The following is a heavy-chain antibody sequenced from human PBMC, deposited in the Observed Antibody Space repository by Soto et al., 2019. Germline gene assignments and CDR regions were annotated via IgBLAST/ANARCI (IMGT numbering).Heavy chain of an antibody. CDR2: IIPNFGTA. J-gene: IGHJ4*02. CDR3: SRSRGSYYFDF. Sequence: QVQLEQSGAEVTKTGSSVKVSCKASGGTFSSYAISWVRQAPGQGLEWLGGIIPNFGTANYAHKLQGRVTLTAYESTSTGYIELSSLRCEDTAVYYCSRSRGSYYFDFWGQVTLVTVSS. D-gene: IGHD1-26*01. V-gene: IGHV1-69*01. CDR1: GGTFSSYA.